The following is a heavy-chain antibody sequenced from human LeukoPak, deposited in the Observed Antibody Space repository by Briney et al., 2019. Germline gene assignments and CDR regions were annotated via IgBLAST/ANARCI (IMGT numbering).Heavy chain of an antibody. CDR2: ISAYNGNT. D-gene: IGHD5-18*01. V-gene: IGHV1-18*01. CDR3: ARDNIGYSYVQPQIY. Sequence: ASVKVSCKASGYTFTSYGISWVRQAPGQGLEWMGWISAYNGNTNYAQKLQGRVTMTTDTSTSTAYMELRSLRSDDTAVYYCARDNIGYSYVQPQIYWGQGTLVTVSS. CDR1: GYTFTSYG. J-gene: IGHJ4*02.